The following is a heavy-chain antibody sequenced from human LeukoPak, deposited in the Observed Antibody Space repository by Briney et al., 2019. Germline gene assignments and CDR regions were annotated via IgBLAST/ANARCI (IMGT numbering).Heavy chain of an antibody. CDR3: ARDSYYGGTQDY. Sequence: GGSPRLSCAASGFLFSSYEMNWVRQAPGKGLEWVSYISTSGGTIYYADSVKGRFTISRDNAKNSLYLQMNSLRAEDTAVYYCARDSYYGGTQDYWGQGTLVTVSS. CDR1: GFLFSSYE. V-gene: IGHV3-48*03. CDR2: ISTSGGTI. D-gene: IGHD4-23*01. J-gene: IGHJ4*02.